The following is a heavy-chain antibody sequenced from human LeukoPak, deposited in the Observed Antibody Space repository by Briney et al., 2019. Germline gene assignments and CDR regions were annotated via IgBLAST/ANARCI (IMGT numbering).Heavy chain of an antibody. V-gene: IGHV4-4*07. Sequence: PSETLSLTCTVSGGSISSYFWSWIRQPAGKGLEWIGRIYTSGSTNYNPSLRSRVTMSVDTSKNQFSLKLSSVTAADTAVYYCAREKRQQLSRGYGMDVWGQGTTVTVSS. J-gene: IGHJ6*02. D-gene: IGHD6-13*01. CDR1: GGSISSYF. CDR3: AREKRQQLSRGYGMDV. CDR2: IYTSGST.